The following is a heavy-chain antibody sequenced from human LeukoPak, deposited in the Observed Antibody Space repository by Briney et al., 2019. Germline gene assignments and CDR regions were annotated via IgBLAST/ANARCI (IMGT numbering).Heavy chain of an antibody. CDR3: ARDHRITMIVVVILDAFDI. V-gene: IGHV3-48*03. J-gene: IGHJ3*02. Sequence: PGGSLRLSCAASGFTFSSYEMNWVRQAPGKGLEWVSYISSSGSTIYYADSVKGRFTISRDNSKNTLYLQMNSLRAEDTAVYYCARDHRITMIVVVILDAFDIWGQGTMVTVSS. CDR2: ISSSGSTI. CDR1: GFTFSSYE. D-gene: IGHD3-22*01.